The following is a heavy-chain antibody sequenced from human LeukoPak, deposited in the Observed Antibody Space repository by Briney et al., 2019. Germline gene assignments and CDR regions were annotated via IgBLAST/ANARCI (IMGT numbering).Heavy chain of an antibody. CDR3: ARDSYSLHGWFGELSASGGIDY. Sequence: ASVKVSCKASGYTFTSYDINWVRQATGQGLEWMGWMNPNSGNTGYAQKFQGRVTITRNTSISTAYMELSSLRSEDTAVYYCARDSYSLHGWFGELSASGGIDYWGQGTLVTVSS. CDR1: GYTFTSYD. V-gene: IGHV1-8*03. CDR2: MNPNSGNT. D-gene: IGHD3-10*01. J-gene: IGHJ4*02.